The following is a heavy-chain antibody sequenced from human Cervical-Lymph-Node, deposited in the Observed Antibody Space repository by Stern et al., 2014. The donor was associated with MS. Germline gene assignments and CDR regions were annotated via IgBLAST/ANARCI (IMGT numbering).Heavy chain of an antibody. V-gene: IGHV5-51*01. CDR3: ARRPTEGADY. CDR1: GYSFITHW. Sequence: EVQLVQSGAEVKKPGESLKISCKGSGYSFITHWIGWVRQMPGKGLEWIGIINPGNSDIRYSPSFQGQVTISADKSINTVYLQWSSLRASDTATYYCARRPTEGADYWGLGTLVTVSS. D-gene: IGHD4-17*01. J-gene: IGHJ4*02. CDR2: INPGNSDI.